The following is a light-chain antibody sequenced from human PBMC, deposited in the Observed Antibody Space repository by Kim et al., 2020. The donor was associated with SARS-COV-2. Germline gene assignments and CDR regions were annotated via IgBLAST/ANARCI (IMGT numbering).Light chain of an antibody. CDR1: SSDVGGYNY. Sequence: QSVLTQPASVSGSPGQSITISCTGTSSDVGGYNYVSWYHQDPGKAPKLMISDVTKRPSGASNRFSGSKSGNTASLTISGLQPEDEGDYYCSSYTSSGTYVFGTGTKVTVL. CDR2: DVT. J-gene: IGLJ1*01. CDR3: SSYTSSGTYV. V-gene: IGLV2-14*03.